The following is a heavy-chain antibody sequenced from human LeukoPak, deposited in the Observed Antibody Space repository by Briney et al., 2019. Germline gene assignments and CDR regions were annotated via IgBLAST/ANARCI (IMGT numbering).Heavy chain of an antibody. Sequence: GASVKVSCKASGGTFSKYTISWVRQRPGQGLEWMGGITPLFGTANYAQKFQGRVTITADESTSTAYMELSSLRSEDTAVYYCASEMATGAFDIWGQGTMVTVSS. CDR2: ITPLFGTA. V-gene: IGHV1-69*13. CDR1: GGTFSKYT. CDR3: ASEMATGAFDI. D-gene: IGHD5-24*01. J-gene: IGHJ3*02.